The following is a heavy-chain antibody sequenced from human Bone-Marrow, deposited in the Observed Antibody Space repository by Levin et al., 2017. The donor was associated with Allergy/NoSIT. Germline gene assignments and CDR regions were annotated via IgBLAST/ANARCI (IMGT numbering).Heavy chain of an antibody. J-gene: IGHJ4*02. V-gene: IGHV3-48*03. CDR2: IGTSANSM. CDR1: GFIFSDYE. Sequence: GESLKISCAASGFIFSDYEMIWVRQAPGQGLEWVSFIGTSANSMSYADSVKGRFTISRDNAKNSLYLQMNSLRAEDTAVYYCARDGTGTIDYWGQGTPVTVSS. CDR3: ARDGTGTIDY. D-gene: IGHD3/OR15-3a*01.